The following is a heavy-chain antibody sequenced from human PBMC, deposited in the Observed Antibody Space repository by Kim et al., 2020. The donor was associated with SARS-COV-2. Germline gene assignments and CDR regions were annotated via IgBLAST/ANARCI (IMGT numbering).Heavy chain of an antibody. V-gene: IGHV3-23*01. J-gene: IGHJ4*02. Sequence: AEPVTGRFAISRDNSKKTLYLQMNSLRAEDTALYSCAKGESNHWSFFYYWGQGTLVTVSS. D-gene: IGHD2-8*02. CDR3: AKGESNHWSFFYY.